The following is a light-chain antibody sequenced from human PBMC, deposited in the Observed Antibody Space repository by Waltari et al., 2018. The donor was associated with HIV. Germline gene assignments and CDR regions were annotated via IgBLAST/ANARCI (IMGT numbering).Light chain of an antibody. CDR1: SSNIGHNY. CDR3: AAWDDSLSGWV. J-gene: IGLJ3*02. V-gene: IGLV1-47*01. CDR2: RNS. Sequence: QSALTQPPSTSGTPGQTVTIPCSGSSSNIGHNYLSWYQQLPGTAPKLPIYRNSQRPSGVRDRFSGSKSGTSASLAINDLRSEDEAEYHCAAWDDSLSGWVFGGGTNLTVL.